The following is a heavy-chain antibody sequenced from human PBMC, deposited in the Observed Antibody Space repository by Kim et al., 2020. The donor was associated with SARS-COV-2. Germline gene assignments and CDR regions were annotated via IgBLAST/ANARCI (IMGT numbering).Heavy chain of an antibody. V-gene: IGHV7-4-1*02. CDR3: AKSDHTWIQLWLGYYYGMDV. CDR2: INTNTGNP. J-gene: IGHJ6*02. D-gene: IGHD5-18*01. CDR1: GYTFTSYA. Sequence: ASVKVSCKASGYTFTSYAMNWVRQAPGQGLEWMGWINTNTGNPTYAQGFTGRFVFSLDTSVSTAYLQISSLKAEDTAVYYCAKSDHTWIQLWLGYYYGMDVWGQGTTVTVSS.